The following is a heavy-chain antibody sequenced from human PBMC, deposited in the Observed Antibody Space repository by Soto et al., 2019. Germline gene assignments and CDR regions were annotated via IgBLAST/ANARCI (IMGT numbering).Heavy chain of an antibody. CDR2: IIPIFGTA. Sequence: SVKVSCKASGYTFTGYHLYWVRQAPGQGLEWMGGIIPIFGTADYAQKFQGRVTITADESTSTAYMELSSLRSEDTAVYYCARGDPRGDGYNPRFGGMDVWGQGTTVTVSS. CDR3: ARGDPRGDGYNPRFGGMDV. CDR1: GYTFTGYH. J-gene: IGHJ6*02. V-gene: IGHV1-69*13. D-gene: IGHD5-12*01.